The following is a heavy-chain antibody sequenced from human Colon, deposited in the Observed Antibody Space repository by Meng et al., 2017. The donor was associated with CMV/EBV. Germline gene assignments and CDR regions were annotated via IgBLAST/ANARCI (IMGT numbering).Heavy chain of an antibody. V-gene: IGHV3-30*02. CDR2: IRFDGSQQ. CDR3: ATDHLWGMPN. D-gene: IGHD3-3*02. CDR1: GFIFSHYS. J-gene: IGHJ4*02. Sequence: VQWVESGGGGVQPGGSRTLSCVTSGFIFSHYSMQWVRQSPGKGLEWVAHIRFDGSQQFYVQSVKGRFTVSRHDPKNTLYLQMNDLRPEDTGVYYCATDHLWGMPNWGRGTLVTVPS.